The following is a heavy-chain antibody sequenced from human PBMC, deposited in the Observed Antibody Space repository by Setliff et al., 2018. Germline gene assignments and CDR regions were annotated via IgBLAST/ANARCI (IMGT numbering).Heavy chain of an antibody. CDR1: GFTFSDYY. CDR2: ITSSGSTI. D-gene: IGHD3-22*01. V-gene: IGHV3-11*04. J-gene: IGHJ6*03. Sequence: GGSLRLSCAASGFTFSDYYMSWIRQAPGKGLEWISYITSSGSTIYYADSVKGRFTISRDNANHTPYLQMNSLRAEDTAVYYCARLALTGYDSSGYYYALEYYYYMDVWGKGTTVTVSS. CDR3: ARLALTGYDSSGYYYALEYYYYMDV.